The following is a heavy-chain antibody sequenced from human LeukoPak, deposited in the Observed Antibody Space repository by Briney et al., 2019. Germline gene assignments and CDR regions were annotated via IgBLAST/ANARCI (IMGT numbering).Heavy chain of an antibody. Sequence: SETLSLTCTVSGGSISTSSYYWGWIRQPPGKGLEWIGSIYYSGSAYYNPSLKSRVTLSVDTSKNQFSLKLSSVTAADTAVYYCARPPYGGVDYWGQGTLVTVSS. CDR1: GGSISTSSYY. V-gene: IGHV4-39*01. J-gene: IGHJ4*02. CDR2: IYYSGSA. CDR3: ARPPYGGVDY. D-gene: IGHD4-23*01.